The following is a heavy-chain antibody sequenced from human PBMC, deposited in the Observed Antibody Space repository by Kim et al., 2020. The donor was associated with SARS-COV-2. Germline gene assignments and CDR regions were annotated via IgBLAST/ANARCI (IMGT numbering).Heavy chain of an antibody. J-gene: IGHJ6*04. D-gene: IGHD3-10*01. V-gene: IGHV1-46*01. CDR3: ARDSDYYYGMDV. Sequence: SYAQKFQGRVTMTRDTSTSTVYMELSSLRSEDTAVYYCARDSDYYYGMDVCGKGTTVTVSS.